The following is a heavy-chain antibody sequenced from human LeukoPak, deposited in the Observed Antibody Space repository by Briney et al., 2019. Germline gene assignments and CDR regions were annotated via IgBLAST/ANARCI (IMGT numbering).Heavy chain of an antibody. CDR1: GYAFTDYY. J-gene: IGHJ4*02. V-gene: IGHV1-46*01. CDR2: INPSGGAT. CDR3: ASSTYYDILTGYYRLDY. D-gene: IGHD3-9*01. Sequence: ASVKVSCKASGYAFTDYYIHWVRQAPGQGLEWMGIINPSGGATSYAQKFQGRVTMTRDMSTSTVYMELSSLRSEDTAVYYCASSTYYDILTGYYRLDYWGQGTLVTVSS.